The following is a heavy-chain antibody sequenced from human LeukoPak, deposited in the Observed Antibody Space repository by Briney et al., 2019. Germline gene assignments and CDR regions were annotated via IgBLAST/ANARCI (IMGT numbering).Heavy chain of an antibody. J-gene: IGHJ3*02. CDR3: ARVGDGYDAFDI. Sequence: ASVKVSCKSSGYTFIDYYIHWVRQAPGQGLEWMGWINPNSGATNYAQKFQGRVTMTRDTSISTAYMELSRLRSDDTAVYYCARVGDGYDAFDIWGQGTMVTVSS. V-gene: IGHV1-2*02. CDR1: GYTFIDYY. CDR2: INPNSGAT. D-gene: IGHD5-24*01.